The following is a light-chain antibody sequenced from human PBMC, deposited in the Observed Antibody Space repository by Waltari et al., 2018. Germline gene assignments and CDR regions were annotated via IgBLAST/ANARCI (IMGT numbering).Light chain of an antibody. Sequence: QSVLTQPPSASGTPGQSVTISCSGSLSNIGTHYVYWYQQLPGTAPKLLIYLTHQRPAGVPDRVSASKSGTSASLAISVLRFEDEGDYYCATRDEGPTVVFGGGTKVTVL. CDR1: LSNIGTHY. J-gene: IGLJ2*01. CDR2: LTH. CDR3: ATRDEGPTVV. V-gene: IGLV1-47*01.